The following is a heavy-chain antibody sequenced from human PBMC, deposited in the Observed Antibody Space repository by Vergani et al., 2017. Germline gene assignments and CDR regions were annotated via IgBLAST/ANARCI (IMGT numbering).Heavy chain of an antibody. CDR2: IYSGGST. CDR3: ARRVVSYGLLTGGAFDL. D-gene: IGHD5-18*01. V-gene: IGHV3-66*04. CDR1: GFTVSSNY. Sequence: EVQLVESGGGLVQPGGSLRLSCAASGFTVSSNYMSWVRQAPGKGLEWVSVIYSGGSTYYADSVKGRFTISRDNSKNTLYPQMNSLRAADTAVYYCARRVVSYGLLTGGAFDLGGQGTMVTVSS. J-gene: IGHJ3*01.